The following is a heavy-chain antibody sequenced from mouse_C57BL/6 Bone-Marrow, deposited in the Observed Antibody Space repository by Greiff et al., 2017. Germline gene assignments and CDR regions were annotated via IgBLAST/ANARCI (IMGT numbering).Heavy chain of an antibody. CDR1: GFTFSDYG. V-gene: IGHV5-15*01. D-gene: IGHD2-3*01. Sequence: EVKVVESGGGLVQPGGSLKLSCAASGFTFSDYGMAWVRQAPRKGPEWVAFISNLAYSIYYADTVTGRFTISRENAKNTLYLEMSSQRSEDTAMYCCARGYDSDPTSWFACRGQAALVTVSA. J-gene: IGHJ3*01. CDR3: ARGYDSDPTSWFAC. CDR2: ISNLAYSI.